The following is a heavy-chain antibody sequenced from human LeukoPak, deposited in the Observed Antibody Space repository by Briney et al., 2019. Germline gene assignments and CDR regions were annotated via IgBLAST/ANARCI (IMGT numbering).Heavy chain of an antibody. CDR3: AKDGGLWVSAHWGDS. D-gene: IGHD7-27*01. J-gene: IGHJ4*02. CDR1: GFTFSSYT. CDR2: ITTSDGNT. Sequence: GGSLRLSCAASGFTFSSYTMSWVRQAPGKGLEWDSSITTSDGNTYYADSVKGRFTVSRDNSKNTLFLQMNSLRAEDTAVYYCAKDGGLWVSAHWGDSWGRGTLVTVSS. V-gene: IGHV3-23*01.